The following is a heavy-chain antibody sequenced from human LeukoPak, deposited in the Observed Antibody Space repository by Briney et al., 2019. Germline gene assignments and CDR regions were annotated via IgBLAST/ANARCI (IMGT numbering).Heavy chain of an antibody. Sequence: SETLSLTCAVYGGSFSGYYWSWIRQPPGKGLEWIGSIYYSGSTYYNPSLKSRVTISVDTSKNQFSLKLSSVTAADTAVHYCARLTPPGIAAAGTLFDYWGQGTLVTVSS. CDR2: IYYSGST. CDR1: GGSFSGYY. CDR3: ARLTPPGIAAAGTLFDY. V-gene: IGHV4-34*01. J-gene: IGHJ4*02. D-gene: IGHD6-13*01.